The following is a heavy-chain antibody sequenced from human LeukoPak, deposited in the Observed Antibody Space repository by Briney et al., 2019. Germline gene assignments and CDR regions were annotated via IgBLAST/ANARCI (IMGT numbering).Heavy chain of an antibody. D-gene: IGHD3-22*01. CDR1: GFTLSSYA. CDR3: ARSQGPYDSSGYYYVPY. V-gene: IGHV3-30-3*01. CDR2: ISYDGSNK. Sequence: PGGSLRLSCAASGFTLSSYAMHWVRQAPGKGLEWVAVISYDGSNKYYADSVKGRFTISRDNSKNTLYLQMNSLRAEDTAVYYCARSQGPYDSSGYYYVPYWGQGTLVTVSS. J-gene: IGHJ4*02.